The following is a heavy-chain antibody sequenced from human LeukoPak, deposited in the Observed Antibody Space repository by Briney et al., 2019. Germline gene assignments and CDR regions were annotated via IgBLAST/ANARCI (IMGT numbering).Heavy chain of an antibody. CDR3: ASRNSKWLVNYFDY. CDR1: GFTFSDYY. Sequence: GGSLRLSCAASGFTFSDYYMSWIRQAPGKGLEWVSYISSSGSTIYYADSVKGRFTISRDNAKNSLYLQMNSLRAEDTAVYYCASRNSKWLVNYFDYWGQGTLVTVSS. V-gene: IGHV3-11*04. CDR2: ISSSGSTI. D-gene: IGHD6-19*01. J-gene: IGHJ4*02.